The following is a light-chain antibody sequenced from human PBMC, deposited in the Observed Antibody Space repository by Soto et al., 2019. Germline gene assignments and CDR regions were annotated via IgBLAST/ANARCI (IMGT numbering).Light chain of an antibody. CDR2: DIT. J-gene: IGLJ1*01. CDR1: SSDVGAYIF. CDR3: VSFTTSTYYV. Sequence: QSLLRHPASVSWSPGQSITISCTGTSSDVGAYIFVSWYQQYPGKAPKLMIYDITNRPSGVSNRFSGSKAGNTASLTISGLQAEEEADYYCVSFTTSTYYVFGTGTKVTVL. V-gene: IGLV2-14*01.